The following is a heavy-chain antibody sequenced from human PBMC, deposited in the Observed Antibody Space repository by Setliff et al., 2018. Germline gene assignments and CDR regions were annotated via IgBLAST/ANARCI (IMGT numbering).Heavy chain of an antibody. CDR1: GFTFSSDA. D-gene: IGHD1-1*01. J-gene: IGHJ4*02. V-gene: IGHV3-23*03. Sequence: GGSLRLSCAASGFTFSSDAMTWVRQAPGEGLQWVSIISAAGTSIYYADSVKGRFTISRDNSNSEVFLQMDSLRAEDTAVYYCARDQARWLVAAGTFDYWGLGALVTVSS. CDR3: ARDQARWLVAAGTFDY. CDR2: ISAAGTSI.